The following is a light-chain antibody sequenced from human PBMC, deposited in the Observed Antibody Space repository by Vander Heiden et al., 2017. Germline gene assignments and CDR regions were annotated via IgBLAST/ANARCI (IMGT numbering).Light chain of an antibody. J-gene: IGLJ1*01. Sequence: SYELSQPSSVAVSPARTASSTCSGDRLGHKYACCYQQKPGQSPMLVIYQDSKRPAGIAQRFSGSNSGNTATLTISGPQAMDEADYYCQAGDSSTGYVFGTGTKVTVL. V-gene: IGLV3-1*01. CDR1: RLGHKY. CDR2: QDS. CDR3: QAGDSSTGYV.